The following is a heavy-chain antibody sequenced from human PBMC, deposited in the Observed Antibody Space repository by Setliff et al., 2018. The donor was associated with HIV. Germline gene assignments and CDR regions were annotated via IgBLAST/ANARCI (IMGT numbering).Heavy chain of an antibody. Sequence: LSLTCAVYGGSFSGYYWSWIRQPPGKGLEWIGEINHSGSTNYNPSLKSRVTISVDTSKNQFSLELSSVTAADTAVYYCAGGAIAVAGISYYYYGMDVWGQGTTVTVSS. V-gene: IGHV4-34*01. CDR1: GGSFSGYY. CDR3: AGGAIAVAGISYYYYGMDV. J-gene: IGHJ6*02. D-gene: IGHD6-19*01. CDR2: INHSGST.